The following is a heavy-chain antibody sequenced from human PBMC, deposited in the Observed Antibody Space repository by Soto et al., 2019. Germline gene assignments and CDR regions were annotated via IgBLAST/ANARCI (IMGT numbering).Heavy chain of an antibody. D-gene: IGHD3-9*01. CDR1: GFIFSSYS. J-gene: IGHJ6*02. Sequence: EVQLVESGGGLVKPGGSLRLSCAASGFIFSSYSMNWVRQAPGKGLEWVSSISSRSSYIYYADSVKGRFTISRDNAKDSLYMQMNSLRAEDTAVYYCARDHSDVLTNYFGMDVWGQGTTVTVSS. V-gene: IGHV3-21*01. CDR3: ARDHSDVLTNYFGMDV. CDR2: ISSRSSYI.